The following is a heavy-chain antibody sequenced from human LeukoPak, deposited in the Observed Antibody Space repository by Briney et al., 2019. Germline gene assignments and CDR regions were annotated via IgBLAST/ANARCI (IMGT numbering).Heavy chain of an antibody. Sequence: PGGSLRLSCAASGFTFSSYAMSWGRQAPGKGLEWVSAISGSGGSTYYADSVKGRFTISRDNSKNTLYLQMNSLRAEDTAVYYCAKDRVNYYDSSGYLRGFDYWGQGTLVTVSS. CDR3: AKDRVNYYDSSGYLRGFDY. CDR1: GFTFSSYA. D-gene: IGHD3-22*01. J-gene: IGHJ4*02. CDR2: ISGSGGST. V-gene: IGHV3-23*01.